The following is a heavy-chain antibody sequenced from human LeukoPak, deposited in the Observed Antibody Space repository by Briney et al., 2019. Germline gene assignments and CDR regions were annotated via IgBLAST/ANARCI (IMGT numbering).Heavy chain of an antibody. Sequence: GGSLRLSCAASGFTFSSYAMHWVRQAPGKGLEWVSSISDSGSSTYYADSVKGRFTISRDHSMNTLFLQMNSLRADDTALYYCAKDSRGFDYWGQGTLVTVSS. V-gene: IGHV3-23*01. D-gene: IGHD6-25*01. CDR3: AKDSRGFDY. CDR1: GFTFSSYA. J-gene: IGHJ4*02. CDR2: ISDSGSST.